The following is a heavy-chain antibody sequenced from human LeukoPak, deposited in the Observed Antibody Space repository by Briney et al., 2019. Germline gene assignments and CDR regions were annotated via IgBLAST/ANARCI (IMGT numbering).Heavy chain of an antibody. CDR1: GGSFSGYY. V-gene: IGHV4-34*01. CDR2: INHSGST. J-gene: IGHJ6*02. CDR3: ARGHRITIFGVVYYYYYYGMDV. D-gene: IGHD3-3*01. Sequence: PSETLSLTCAVYGGSFSGYYWSWIRQPPGKGLEWIGEINHSGSTSYNPSLKSRVTISVDTSKNQFSLKLSSVTAADTAVYYCARGHRITIFGVVYYYYYYGMDVWGQGTTVTVSS.